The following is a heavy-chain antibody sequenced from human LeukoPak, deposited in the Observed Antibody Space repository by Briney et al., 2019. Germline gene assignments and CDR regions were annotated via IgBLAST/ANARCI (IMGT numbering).Heavy chain of an antibody. J-gene: IGHJ4*02. Sequence: PGGSLRLSCAASGFTFSDYYMSWIRQAPGKGLEWVSYSSSSGSTIYYADSVKGRFTISRDNAKNSLYLQMNSLRAEDTAVYYCARADSSSWYESTYYFDYWGQGTLVTVSS. CDR3: ARADSSSWYESTYYFDY. V-gene: IGHV3-11*01. CDR1: GFTFSDYY. CDR2: SSSSGSTI. D-gene: IGHD6-13*01.